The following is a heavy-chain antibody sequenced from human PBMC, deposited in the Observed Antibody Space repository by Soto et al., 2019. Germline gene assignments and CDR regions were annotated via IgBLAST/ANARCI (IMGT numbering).Heavy chain of an antibody. J-gene: IGHJ4*02. CDR3: ARETIAAATFDY. CDR2: MWYDGSNK. Sequence: QVQLVESGGGVVQPGRSLRLSCAASGFTFSSYGMHWVRQAPGKGLEWVAVMWYDGSNKYYADSVKGRFTISRDNSKNTLYLQMNSLRAEDTAVYYCARETIAAATFDYWGQGTLVTVSS. CDR1: GFTFSSYG. V-gene: IGHV3-33*01. D-gene: IGHD6-13*01.